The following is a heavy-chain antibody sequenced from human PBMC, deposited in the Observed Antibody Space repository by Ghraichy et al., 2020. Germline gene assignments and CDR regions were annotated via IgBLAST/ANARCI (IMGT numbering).Heavy chain of an antibody. CDR1: GFTFSDHY. CDR2: SRNKVNSYTT. CDR3: ARSFLCGTAPCYSPFEY. V-gene: IGHV3-72*01. J-gene: IGHJ4*02. Sequence: GESLNISCAASGFTFSDHYMDWVRQSPGKGLEWVGRSRNKVNSYTTEYAASVKGRFIISRDDSKNSLYLQMNSLKTEDTAVYYCARSFLCGTAPCYSPFEYWGQGSLVTVSS. D-gene: IGHD2-15*01.